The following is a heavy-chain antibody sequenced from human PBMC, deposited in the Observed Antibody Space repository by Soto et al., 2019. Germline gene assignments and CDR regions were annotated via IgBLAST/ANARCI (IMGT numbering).Heavy chain of an antibody. CDR2: ISPYNGRT. CDR1: GYSFTSYG. D-gene: IGHD3-3*01. V-gene: IGHV1-18*01. CDR3: ARDRSFALLEWSPSDSYGMDV. Sequence: ASVKFSCKASGYSFTSYGIAWVRQAPGQGPEWMGWISPYNGRTNYAQKFQGRVSMTTDTSTNTAYMEVRSLRSDDTAFYFCARDRSFALLEWSPSDSYGMDVWGQGTSVTVS. J-gene: IGHJ6*02.